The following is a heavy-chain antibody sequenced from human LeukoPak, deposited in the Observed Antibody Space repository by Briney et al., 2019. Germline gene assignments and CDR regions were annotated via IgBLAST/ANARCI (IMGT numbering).Heavy chain of an antibody. Sequence: ASVKVSCKASGNTFTGYYMHWVRQAPGQGLEWMGWINPNSSGTNYAQKFQGRVTMTRDTSISTAYMELSRLRSDDTAVYYCARAGGYGGYSYGFFDYWGQGTLVTVSS. CDR3: ARAGGYGGYSYGFFDY. CDR1: GNTFTGYY. V-gene: IGHV1-2*02. D-gene: IGHD5-18*01. J-gene: IGHJ4*02. CDR2: INPNSSGT.